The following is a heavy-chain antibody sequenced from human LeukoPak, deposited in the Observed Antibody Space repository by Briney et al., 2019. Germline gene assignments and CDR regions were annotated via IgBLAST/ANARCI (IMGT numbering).Heavy chain of an antibody. CDR1: GFTFSGSA. CDR3: ARVAAAGTDWNWFDP. Sequence: GGSLRLSCAASGFTFSGSAMHWVRQASGKGLEWVGRIRTKGKSYATEYAASVRGRFIISRDDLKNTAYMQMNSLKIEDTAVYYCARVAAAGTDWNWFDPWGQGTLVTVSS. J-gene: IGHJ5*02. V-gene: IGHV3-73*01. CDR2: IRTKGKSYAT. D-gene: IGHD6-13*01.